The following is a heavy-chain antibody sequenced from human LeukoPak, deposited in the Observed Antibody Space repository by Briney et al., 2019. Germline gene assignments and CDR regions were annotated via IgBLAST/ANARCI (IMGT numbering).Heavy chain of an antibody. V-gene: IGHV1-2*02. J-gene: IGHJ4*02. D-gene: IGHD3-3*01. CDR1: GYTFTGYY. CDR2: INPNRGGT. Sequence: ASVKVSCTASGYTFTGYYMHWVRQAPGQGLVWMGWINPNRGGTNYAQKFQGRVTMTSDTSISTAYMELSRLRSDDTAVDYFARAGHYDFWSGLKYYLGQGTLVTVSS. CDR3: ARAGHYDFWSGLKYY.